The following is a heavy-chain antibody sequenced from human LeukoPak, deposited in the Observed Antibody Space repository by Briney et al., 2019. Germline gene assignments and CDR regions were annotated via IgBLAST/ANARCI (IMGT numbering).Heavy chain of an antibody. CDR1: GFTVSSNY. CDR3: ARHYYYYGMDV. CDR2: IYSGGST. J-gene: IGHJ6*02. Sequence: GGSLRLSCAASGFTVSSNYMSWVRQAPGKGLEWVSVIYSGGSTYYADSVKGRFTISRDNSKNTLYLQMNSLRAGDTAVYYCARHYYYYGMDVWGQGTTVTVSS. V-gene: IGHV3-66*04.